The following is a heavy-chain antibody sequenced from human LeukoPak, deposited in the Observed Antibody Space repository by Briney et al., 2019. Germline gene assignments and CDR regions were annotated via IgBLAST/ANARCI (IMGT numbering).Heavy chain of an antibody. V-gene: IGHV4-59*12. J-gene: IGHJ3*02. Sequence: SETLSLTCTVSGGSISSYYWSWIRQPPGKGLEWIGYIYYSGSTNYNPSLKSRVTISVDTSKNQFSLKLSSVTAADTAVYYCASGCSSTSYSIDAFDIWGQGTMVTVSS. D-gene: IGHD2-2*01. CDR3: ASGCSSTSYSIDAFDI. CDR1: GGSISSYY. CDR2: IYYSGST.